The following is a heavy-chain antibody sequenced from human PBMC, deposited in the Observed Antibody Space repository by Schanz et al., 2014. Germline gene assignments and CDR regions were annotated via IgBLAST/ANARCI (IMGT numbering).Heavy chain of an antibody. J-gene: IGHJ6*03. CDR1: GGSISSSNW. CDR2: IYHSGRT. V-gene: IGHV4-4*02. D-gene: IGHD3-10*01. CDR3: ARGAGGGSGTYYGAYYNYYYMDV. Sequence: QVQLQESGPGLVKPSGTLSLTCAVSGGSISSSNWWSWVRQPPGKGLEWIGEIYHSGRTNYNPSLKSRVTISVDKANNEFSRKLSSVTAADTAVYYCARGAGGGSGTYYGAYYNYYYMDVWGKGTTVTVSS.